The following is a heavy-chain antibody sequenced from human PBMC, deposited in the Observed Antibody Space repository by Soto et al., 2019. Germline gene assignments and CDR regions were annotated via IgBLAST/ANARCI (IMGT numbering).Heavy chain of an antibody. Sequence: QVQLVESGRGVVQPGRSLRLSCAASGFTFSSYAMQWVRQAPGKGLGWVAVISYDGSNKYYADSVKGRFTISRDNSKNALYLRMNSLRAEETAVYYCARDLDQWLAKARCWGQGTLVTVCS. CDR3: ARDLDQWLAKARC. V-gene: IGHV3-30-3*01. D-gene: IGHD6-19*01. CDR1: GFTFSSYA. CDR2: ISYDGSNK. J-gene: IGHJ4*02.